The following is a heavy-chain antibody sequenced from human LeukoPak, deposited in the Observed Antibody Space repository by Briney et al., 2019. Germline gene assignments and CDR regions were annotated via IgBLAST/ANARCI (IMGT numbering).Heavy chain of an antibody. CDR1: GFTFSTYA. CDR3: ASDSSSWYADAFDI. V-gene: IGHV3-48*01. J-gene: IGHJ3*02. D-gene: IGHD6-13*01. Sequence: GGSLRLSCAASGFTFSTYAMNWVRQAPGKGLEWVSYISRSGSTMYYADSVKGRFTISRDNAKNSLYLQMNSLRAEDTAVYYCASDSSSWYADAFDIWGQGTMVTVSS. CDR2: ISRSGSTM.